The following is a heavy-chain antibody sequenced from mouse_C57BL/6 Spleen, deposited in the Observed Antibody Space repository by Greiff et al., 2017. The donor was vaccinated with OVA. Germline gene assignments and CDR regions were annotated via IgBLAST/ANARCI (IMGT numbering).Heavy chain of an antibody. Sequence: VQLQQSGPELVKPGASVKISCKASGYSFTGYYMNWVKQSPEKSLEWIGEINPSTGGTTYNQKFKAKATLTVDKSSSTAYMQLKSLTSEDSAVYYCARIGSGYYYAMDYWGQGTSVTVSS. CDR1: GYSFTGYY. CDR3: ARIGSGYYYAMDY. V-gene: IGHV1-42*01. D-gene: IGHD1-1*01. J-gene: IGHJ4*01. CDR2: INPSTGGT.